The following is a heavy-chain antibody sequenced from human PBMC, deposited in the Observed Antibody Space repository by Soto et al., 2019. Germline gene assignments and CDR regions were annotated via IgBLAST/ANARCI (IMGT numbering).Heavy chain of an antibody. D-gene: IGHD6-13*01. CDR1: GFSLITGGVR. V-gene: IGHV2-70*04. J-gene: IGHJ4*02. Sequence: SGPTLVNPTQTLTLTCTFSGFSLITGGVRVSWIRQPPGQALEWLARIDGNDDKYYNTSLKTRLTISKDNSKNQVVLTMTNMDPVDTATYYCARTMPAAGTFDYWGQGILVTVSS. CDR2: IDGNDDK. CDR3: ARTMPAAGTFDY.